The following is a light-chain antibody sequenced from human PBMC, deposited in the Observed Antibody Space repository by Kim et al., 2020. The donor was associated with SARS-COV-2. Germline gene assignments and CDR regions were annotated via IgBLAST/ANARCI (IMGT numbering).Light chain of an antibody. V-gene: IGLV6-57*02. CDR3: RYYESSDVWV. Sequence: TVTRTRAGRSGGIARYYVQWYRQRPGKAATTVVYGDNQRPSGVPDRFSGSVDGSSSSASLSISGLKTEEEADYYCRYYESSDVWVFGRGTQLTVL. CDR2: GDN. CDR1: SGGIARYY. J-gene: IGLJ3*02.